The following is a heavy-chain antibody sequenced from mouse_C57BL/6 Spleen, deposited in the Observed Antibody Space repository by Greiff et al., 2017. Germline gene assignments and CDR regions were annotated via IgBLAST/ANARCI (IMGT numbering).Heavy chain of an antibody. J-gene: IGHJ2*01. D-gene: IGHD2-2*01. CDR3: ARDRGLRVDY. CDR1: GYSITSGYY. CDR2: ISYDGSN. Sequence: EVKLMESGPGLVKPSQSLSLTCSVTGYSITSGYYWNWIRQFPGNKLEWMGYISYDGSNNYNPSLKNRISITRDTSKNQFFLKLNSVTTEDTATYYCARDRGLRVDYWGQGTTLTVSS. V-gene: IGHV3-6*01.